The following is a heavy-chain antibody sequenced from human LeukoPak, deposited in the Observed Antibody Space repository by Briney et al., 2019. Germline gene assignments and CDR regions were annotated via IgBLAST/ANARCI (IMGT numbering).Heavy chain of an antibody. CDR3: ARVSAVAPFDY. J-gene: IGHJ4*02. Sequence: PGRSLRLSCAASGFTFSSYGMHWVRQAPGKGLEWVAVIWYDGSNKYYADSVKGRFTISRDNSKNTLYLQMNSLRAEDTAVYYCARVSAVAPFDYWGQGTLVTVSS. V-gene: IGHV3-33*01. CDR2: IWYDGSNK. CDR1: GFTFSSYG. D-gene: IGHD4-23*01.